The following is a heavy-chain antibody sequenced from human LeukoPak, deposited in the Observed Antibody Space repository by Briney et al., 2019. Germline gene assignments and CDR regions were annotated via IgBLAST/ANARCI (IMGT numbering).Heavy chain of an antibody. V-gene: IGHV4-59*08. CDR2: IYYSGST. J-gene: IGHJ4*02. D-gene: IGHD3-9*01. Sequence: SETLSLTCTVSGGSISSYYWSWIRQPPGKGLEWIGYIYYSGSTNYNPSLKSRVTVSVDTSKNRFSLKLSSVTAADTAVYYCARSDILTGWALDYWGQGTLVTVSS. CDR3: ARSDILTGWALDY. CDR1: GGSISSYY.